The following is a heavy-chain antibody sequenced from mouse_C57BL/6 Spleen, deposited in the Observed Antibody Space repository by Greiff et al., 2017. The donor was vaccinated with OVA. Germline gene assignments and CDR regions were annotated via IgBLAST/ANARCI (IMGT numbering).Heavy chain of an antibody. Sequence: VQLQQPGAELVMPGASVKLSCKASGYTFTSYWMHWVKQRPGQGLEWIGEIDPSDSYTNYNQKFKGKSTLTVDKSSSTAYMQLSSLTSEDSAVYYCARWVYYYGSSYGDYWGQGTTLTVSS. CDR2: IDPSDSYT. CDR1: GYTFTSYW. D-gene: IGHD1-1*01. V-gene: IGHV1-69*01. CDR3: ARWVYYYGSSYGDY. J-gene: IGHJ2*01.